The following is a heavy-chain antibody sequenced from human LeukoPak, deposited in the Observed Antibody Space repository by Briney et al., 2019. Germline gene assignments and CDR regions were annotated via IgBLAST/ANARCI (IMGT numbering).Heavy chain of an antibody. Sequence: GGSLRLSCAASGFTFSSYAMHWVRQAPGKGLEWVAVISYDGSNKYYADSVKGRFTISRDNSKNTLYLQMNSLRAEDTAVYYCAKDLTYCSGGSCTFYYYYGMDVWGQGTTVTVSS. J-gene: IGHJ6*02. V-gene: IGHV3-30*01. D-gene: IGHD2-15*01. CDR2: ISYDGSNK. CDR1: GFTFSSYA. CDR3: AKDLTYCSGGSCTFYYYYGMDV.